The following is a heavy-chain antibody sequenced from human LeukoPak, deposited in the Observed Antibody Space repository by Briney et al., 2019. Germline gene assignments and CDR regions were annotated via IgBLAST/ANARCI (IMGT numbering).Heavy chain of an antibody. Sequence: GGSLRLSCAASGFTFSSYAMHWVRQAPGKGLEWVSGISWNSGSIGYADSVKGRFTISRDNAKNSLYLQMNSLRAEDTALYYCAKDKYYDSSGLDYWGQGTLVTVSS. J-gene: IGHJ4*02. CDR3: AKDKYYDSSGLDY. D-gene: IGHD3-22*01. CDR2: ISWNSGSI. V-gene: IGHV3-9*01. CDR1: GFTFSSYA.